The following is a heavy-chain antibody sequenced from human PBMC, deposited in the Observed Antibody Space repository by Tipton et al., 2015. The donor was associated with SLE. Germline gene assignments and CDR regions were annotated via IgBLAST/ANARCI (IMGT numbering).Heavy chain of an antibody. V-gene: IGHV4-59*12. D-gene: IGHD6-6*01. CDR1: GGSISSYY. Sequence: LRLSCTVSGGSISSYYWSWIRQPPGKGLEWIGYIYSSGSTNYNPSLKSRVTISVDTSKNQFSLKLSSVTAADTAVYYCARRRESSSSLDYWGQGTLVTVSS. J-gene: IGHJ4*02. CDR3: ARRRESSSSLDY. CDR2: IYSSGST.